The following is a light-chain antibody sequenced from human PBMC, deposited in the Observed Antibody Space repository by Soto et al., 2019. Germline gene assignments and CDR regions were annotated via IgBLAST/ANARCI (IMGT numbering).Light chain of an antibody. J-gene: IGKJ3*01. V-gene: IGKV1D-16*01. CDR2: AAS. CDR3: QQYNNWPPLFT. CDR1: QDLDRW. Sequence: DIPMTQSPSSLSASVGDRVTITCRASQDLDRWLAWYQQKPGEAPKVLIYAASNLRSGVPSRFSGSGSGADFSLTISSLQSEDFAVYYCQQYNNWPPLFTFGPGTKVDIK.